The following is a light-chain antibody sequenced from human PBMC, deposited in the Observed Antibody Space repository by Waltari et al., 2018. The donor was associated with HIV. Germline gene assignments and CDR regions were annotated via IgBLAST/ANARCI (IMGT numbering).Light chain of an antibody. J-gene: IGLJ2*01. V-gene: IGLV1-44*01. CDR2: SNN. CDR1: SSNIGSNT. Sequence: QSVLTQPPSASGTPGQRVTISCSGSSSNIGSNTVNWYQQLPGTPPKLLIYSNNQRPSGFPDRFSGSKSGTSASLAISGLQSEDEADYYCAAWDDSLNGVVFGGGTKLTVL. CDR3: AAWDDSLNGVV.